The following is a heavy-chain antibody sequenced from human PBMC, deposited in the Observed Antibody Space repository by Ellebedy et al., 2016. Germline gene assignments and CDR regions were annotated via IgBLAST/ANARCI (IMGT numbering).Heavy chain of an antibody. Sequence: SETLSLXCAVYGGSFSGYYWSWIRQPPGKGLEWIGEINHSGSTNYNPSLKSRVTISVDTSKNQFSLKLSSVTAADTAVYYCAKDNRMASWFDYFDYWGQGTLVTVSS. D-gene: IGHD5-24*01. J-gene: IGHJ4*02. V-gene: IGHV4-34*01. CDR3: AKDNRMASWFDYFDY. CDR2: INHSGST. CDR1: GGSFSGYY.